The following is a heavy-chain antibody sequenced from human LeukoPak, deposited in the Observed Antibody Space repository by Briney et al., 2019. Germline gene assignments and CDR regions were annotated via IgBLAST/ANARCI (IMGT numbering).Heavy chain of an antibody. CDR3: AREVDHFDSSGNYPDVFDY. Sequence: GGSLRLSCAASGFTFSNYEMSWVRQAPGKGLEWVSYITSSGHIIYYADSVKGQFTISRDNAKNSLYLQMNSLRAEDTAVYYCAREVDHFDSSGNYPDVFDYWGQGTLVTVSS. V-gene: IGHV3-48*03. CDR2: ITSSGHII. D-gene: IGHD3-22*01. CDR1: GFTFSNYE. J-gene: IGHJ4*02.